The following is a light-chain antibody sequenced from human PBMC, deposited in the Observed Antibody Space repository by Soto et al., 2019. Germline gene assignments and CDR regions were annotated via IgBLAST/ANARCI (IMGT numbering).Light chain of an antibody. J-gene: IGKJ5*01. CDR1: QSVSTNY. Sequence: ENVMTQSPGTLSLSPGERATLSCRASQSVSTNYVAWYQQKPGQAPRLLIYGSSSRATDIPDRFSGSGSGTDFTLTISRLEPEDFGVYYCQQYGSSPITFGQGTRLEIK. CDR3: QQYGSSPIT. CDR2: GSS. V-gene: IGKV3-20*01.